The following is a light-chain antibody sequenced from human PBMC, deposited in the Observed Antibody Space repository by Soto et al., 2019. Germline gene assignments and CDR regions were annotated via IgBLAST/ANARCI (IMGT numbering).Light chain of an antibody. J-gene: IGKJ2*01. V-gene: IGKV3-20*01. CDR3: QQYIGMYT. CDR2: GAS. Sequence: EIVLTQSPGTLSLSPGERATLSCRASQSVSSRYLAWYQQKPGQAPRLLIYGASSRATGIPDRFSGSGSGTDFTLTISRLEPEDFAVYYCQQYIGMYTFGQGTKLEIK. CDR1: QSVSSRY.